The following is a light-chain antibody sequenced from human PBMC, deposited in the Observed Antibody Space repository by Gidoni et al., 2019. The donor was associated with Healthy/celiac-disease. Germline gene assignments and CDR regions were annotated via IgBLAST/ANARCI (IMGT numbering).Light chain of an antibody. CDR3: SSEAGSNNFG. CDR1: SSDVGGYNY. V-gene: IGLV2-8*01. J-gene: IGLJ3*02. CDR2: EVS. Sequence: QSALTQPPSASGSPGQSVTISCTGTSSDVGGYNYVSWYQQHPGKAPKLMISEVSKRPSGVPDRFSGSKSGNTASRTVSGLQAEDEADYYCSSEAGSNNFGFGGGTKLTVL.